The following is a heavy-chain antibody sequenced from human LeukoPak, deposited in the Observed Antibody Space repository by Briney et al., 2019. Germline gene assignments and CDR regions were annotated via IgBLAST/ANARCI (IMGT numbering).Heavy chain of an antibody. CDR2: IYHSGST. V-gene: IGHV4-4*02. Sequence: SETLSLTCAVSGGSISSSNWWSWVRQPPGKGLEWIGEIYHSGSTNYNPSLKSRVTISVDKSKNQFSLKLSSVAAADTAVYYCAIKSPYYDILTGYRAFDIWGQGTMVTVSS. J-gene: IGHJ3*02. CDR3: AIKSPYYDILTGYRAFDI. CDR1: GGSISSSNW. D-gene: IGHD3-9*01.